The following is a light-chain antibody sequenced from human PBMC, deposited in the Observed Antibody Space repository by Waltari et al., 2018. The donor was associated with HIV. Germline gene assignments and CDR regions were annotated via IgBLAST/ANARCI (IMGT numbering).Light chain of an antibody. J-gene: IGLJ2*01. Sequence: HSALTQPRSVSGSPGQSVTISCTGTSSDSGAYDYVSWFQKFPGKAPKPLIFDVNKRPSGVPDRFSGFKSGDTASLTISGLQPDDESDYFCSSYGGVASYLIFGGGTTLTVL. CDR3: SSYGGVASYLI. V-gene: IGLV2-11*01. CDR2: DVN. CDR1: SSDSGAYDY.